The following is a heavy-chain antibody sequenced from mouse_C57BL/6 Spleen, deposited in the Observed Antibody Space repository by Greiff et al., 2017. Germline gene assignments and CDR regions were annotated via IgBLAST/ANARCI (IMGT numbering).Heavy chain of an antibody. CDR2: ISSGGSYT. Sequence: EVKLMESGGDLVKPGGSLKLSCAASGFTFSSYGMSWVRQTPDKRLEWVATISSGGSYTYYPDSVKGRFTISRDNAKNTLYLQMSSLKSEDTAMYYCARHPADYYGSRPMDYWGQGTSVTVSS. CDR1: GFTFSSYG. CDR3: ARHPADYYGSRPMDY. D-gene: IGHD1-1*01. J-gene: IGHJ4*01. V-gene: IGHV5-6*01.